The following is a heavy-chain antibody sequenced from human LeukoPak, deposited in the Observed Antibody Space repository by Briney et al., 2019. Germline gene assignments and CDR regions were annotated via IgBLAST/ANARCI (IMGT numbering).Heavy chain of an antibody. CDR3: ASDSSGLSGGFAGAFDI. J-gene: IGHJ3*02. CDR2: IYYSGST. CDR1: GGSISSYY. D-gene: IGHD3-22*01. Sequence: SETLSLTCTVSGGSISSYYWSWIRQPPGKGLEWIGYIYYSGSTNYNPSLKSRVTISVDTSKNQFSLKLSSVTAADTAVYYCASDSSGLSGGFAGAFDIWGQGIMVTVSS. V-gene: IGHV4-59*08.